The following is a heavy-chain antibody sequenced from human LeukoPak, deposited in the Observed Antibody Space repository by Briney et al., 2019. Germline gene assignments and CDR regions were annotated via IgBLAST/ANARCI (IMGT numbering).Heavy chain of an antibody. J-gene: IGHJ4*02. CDR3: ATDIVVVVAASDFDY. Sequence: GGSMRLSCAASGFIFSSYAMSWVRQAQGKGLEWVSAISGSGGSTYYGDSVKGPFTISRDNSKNTLYLQMNSLRAEDTAVYNCATDIVVVVAASDFDYWGQGTLVTVSS. V-gene: IGHV3-23*01. CDR2: ISGSGGST. D-gene: IGHD2-15*01. CDR1: GFIFSSYA.